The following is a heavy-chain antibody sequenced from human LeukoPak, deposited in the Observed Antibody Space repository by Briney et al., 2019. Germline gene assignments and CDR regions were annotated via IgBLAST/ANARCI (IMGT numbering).Heavy chain of an antibody. CDR1: GFTFSTYW. D-gene: IGHD5-18*01. J-gene: IGHJ4*02. CDR3: AKDQALGYSFGGYYFDS. V-gene: IGHV3-74*01. Sequence: SGGSLRLSCAASGFTFSTYWMHWVRQAPGKGLVWLSQINSDGGRTRYADSVKGRLTISRDNAKNTVYLQMNNLRAEDTAVYHCAKDQALGYSFGGYYFDSWGQGTLVTVSS. CDR2: INSDGGRT.